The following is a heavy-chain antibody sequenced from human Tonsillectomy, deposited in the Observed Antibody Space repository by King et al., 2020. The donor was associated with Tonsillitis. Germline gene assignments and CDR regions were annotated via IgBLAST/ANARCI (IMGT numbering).Heavy chain of an antibody. CDR2: IFSGDSDT. Sequence: HLVQSGAEVKKPGESLKISCKGSGYSFTSYWIGWVRPMPGKGLEWIGIIFSGDSDTRYSPSFQGPVTISADKSISTAHLQWSSLKASDTAIYYCARPIHSTSSQGYGYWGQGTLVTVSS. D-gene: IGHD6-6*01. CDR1: GYSFTSYW. J-gene: IGHJ4*02. CDR3: ARPIHSTSSQGYGY. V-gene: IGHV5-51*03.